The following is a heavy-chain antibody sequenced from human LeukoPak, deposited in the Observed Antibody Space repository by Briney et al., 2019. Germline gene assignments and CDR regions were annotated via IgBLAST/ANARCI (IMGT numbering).Heavy chain of an antibody. V-gene: IGHV3-48*01. Sequence: QTGGSLRLSCAASGFTFSSYSMNWVRQAPGKGLEWVSYISSSSSTIYYADSVKGRFTISRDNAKNSLYLQMNSLRAEDTAVYYCARDLSTMVRGATLLSPSYFDYWGQGTLVTVSS. CDR3: ARDLSTMVRGATLLSPSYFDY. CDR2: ISSSSSTI. CDR1: GFTFSSYS. J-gene: IGHJ4*02. D-gene: IGHD3-10*01.